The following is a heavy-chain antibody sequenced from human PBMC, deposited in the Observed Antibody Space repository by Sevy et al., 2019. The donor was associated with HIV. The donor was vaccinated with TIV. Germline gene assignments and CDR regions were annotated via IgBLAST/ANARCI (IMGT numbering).Heavy chain of an antibody. Sequence: GGSLRLSCAASGLRFSNYNMNLVRQAPGQGLEWVACISNSSSYIYYVDSVKGRFTISRDNAKNSLYLQMNSLRAEDTAVYYCASEKEQLVLWPYYGMDVWGQGTTVTVSS. D-gene: IGHD6-13*01. CDR3: ASEKEQLVLWPYYGMDV. CDR1: GLRFSNYN. V-gene: IGHV3-21*01. CDR2: ISNSSSYI. J-gene: IGHJ6*02.